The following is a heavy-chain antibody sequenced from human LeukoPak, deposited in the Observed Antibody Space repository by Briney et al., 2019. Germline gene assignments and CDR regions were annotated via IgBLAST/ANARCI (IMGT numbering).Heavy chain of an antibody. D-gene: IGHD1-26*01. J-gene: IGHJ4*02. CDR1: GLSFSNCW. V-gene: IGHV3-30*18. Sequence: PGGSLRLSCAASGLSFSNCWMSWVRQAPGKGLEWVAVISYDGSNKYYADSVKGRFTISRDNSKNTLYLQMNSLRAEDTAVYYCAKDSAPYRFSGANYFDYWGQGTLVTVSS. CDR3: AKDSAPYRFSGANYFDY. CDR2: ISYDGSNK.